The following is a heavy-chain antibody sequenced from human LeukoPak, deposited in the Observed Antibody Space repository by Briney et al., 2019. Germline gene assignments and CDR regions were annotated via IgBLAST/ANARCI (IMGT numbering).Heavy chain of an antibody. D-gene: IGHD5-18*01. Sequence: GGSLRLSCAASGLTFSSYGMHWVRQAPGKGLEWVAFIRYDGSNKYYADSVKGRFTISRDNSKNTLYLQMNSLRAEDTAVYYCAKGRTQLWLDDAFDIWGQGTMVTVSS. V-gene: IGHV3-30*02. J-gene: IGHJ3*02. CDR2: IRYDGSNK. CDR3: AKGRTQLWLDDAFDI. CDR1: GLTFSSYG.